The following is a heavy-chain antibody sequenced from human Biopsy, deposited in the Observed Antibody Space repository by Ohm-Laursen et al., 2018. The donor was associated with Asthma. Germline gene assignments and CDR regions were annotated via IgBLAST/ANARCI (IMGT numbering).Heavy chain of an antibody. CDR3: ARTHERWTSIQDDALDI. V-gene: IGHV3-30*03. Sequence: SLRLSCAATGFTFSIYDIHWVRQAPGKGLEWVAVISYDGGNKFYGDSVKGRFTLSRDNSRNTLYLQMNSLRVEDTVIYYCARTHERWTSIQDDALDIWGQGTMVIVSS. CDR1: GFTFSIYD. J-gene: IGHJ3*02. CDR2: ISYDGGNK. D-gene: IGHD4-23*01.